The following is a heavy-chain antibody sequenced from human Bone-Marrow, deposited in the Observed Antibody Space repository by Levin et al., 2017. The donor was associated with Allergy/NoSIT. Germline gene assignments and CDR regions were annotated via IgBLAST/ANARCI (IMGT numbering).Heavy chain of an antibody. CDR1: GYSFTSYW. CDR3: ARHNDGSSSPGDYYYGMDV. CDR2: IYPGDSDT. V-gene: IGHV5-51*01. D-gene: IGHD6-6*01. J-gene: IGHJ6*02. Sequence: GESLKISCKGSGYSFTSYWIGWVRQMPGKGLEWMGIIYPGDSDTRYSPSFQGQVTISADKSISTAYLQWSSLKASDTAMYYCARHNDGSSSPGDYYYGMDVWGQGTTVTVSS.